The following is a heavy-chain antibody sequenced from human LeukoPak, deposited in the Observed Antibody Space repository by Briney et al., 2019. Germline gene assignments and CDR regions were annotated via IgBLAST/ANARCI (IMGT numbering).Heavy chain of an antibody. CDR3: ARAPTGTGGWNWFDP. V-gene: IGHV4-4*07. CDR2: IYPSGST. Sequence: PSETLSLTCTVSGGSISGYYWSWIRQPAGKGLELIGRIYPSGSTNYNPSLKSRVTMSVDTSKNQFSLKLSSVTAADTAVYYCARAPTGTGGWNWFDPWGQGTLVTVSS. J-gene: IGHJ5*02. D-gene: IGHD1-1*01. CDR1: GGSISGYY.